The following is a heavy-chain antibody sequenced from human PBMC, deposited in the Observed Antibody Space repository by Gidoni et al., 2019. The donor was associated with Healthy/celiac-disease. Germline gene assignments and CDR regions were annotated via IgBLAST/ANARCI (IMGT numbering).Heavy chain of an antibody. J-gene: IGHJ6*02. CDR2: IHYSGST. CDR1: GGSISSSSYY. CDR3: ARGGYDYYYGKDV. V-gene: IGHV4-39*07. Sequence: QLQLQESGPGLVKPSETLSLPCTVAGGSISSSSYYCGWIRQPPGKGLEWIGSIHYSGSTYYNPSLKSRVTISVDTSKNQFSRKLSSVTAADTAVYYCARGGYDYYYGKDVGGQGTTVTVS.